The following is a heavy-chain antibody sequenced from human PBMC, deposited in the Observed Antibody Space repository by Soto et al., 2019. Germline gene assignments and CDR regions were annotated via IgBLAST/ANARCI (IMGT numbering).Heavy chain of an antibody. J-gene: IGHJ4*02. CDR2: ISYSGST. D-gene: IGHD2-21*01. CDR1: GTSITTYY. Sequence: PSETLSLTCTVSGTSITTYYWSWIRQPPGKGLEWIGYISYSGSTNYNPSLKSRVTMSVDTSKNQFSLKLSSVTAADTAVYYCARDPELHGLDYWGQGSLVTVSS. V-gene: IGHV4-59*01. CDR3: ARDPELHGLDY.